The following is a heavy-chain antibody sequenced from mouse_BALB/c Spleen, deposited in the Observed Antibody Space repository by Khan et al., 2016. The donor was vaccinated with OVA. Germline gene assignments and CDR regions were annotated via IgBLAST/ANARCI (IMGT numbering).Heavy chain of an antibody. J-gene: IGHJ1*01. CDR2: ISSGSSTI. V-gene: IGHV5-17*02. CDR1: GFTFSSFG. CDR3: ATYGWWD. Sequence: VQLKESGGGLVQPGGSRKLSCAASGFTFSSFGMHWVRQAPEKGLEWVAYISSGSSTIYYADTVKGRFTISRDNPKTTLFLQMTSLRSGDTAMYYCATYGWWDWGAGTTVTVSS. D-gene: IGHD1-1*01.